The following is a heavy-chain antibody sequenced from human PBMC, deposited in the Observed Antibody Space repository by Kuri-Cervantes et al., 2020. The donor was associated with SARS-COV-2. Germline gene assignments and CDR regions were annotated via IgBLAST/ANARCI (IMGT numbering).Heavy chain of an antibody. Sequence: ASVKVSCKASGYTFTGYYMHWVRQAPGQGLEWMGWINPNSGGTNYAQKFQGRVTMTRDTSTSTAYMELRSLRSDDKAVYYCARDFSSGWYADIDAFDIWDQGTMVTVSS. CDR3: ARDFSSGWYADIDAFDI. V-gene: IGHV1-2*02. J-gene: IGHJ3*02. CDR2: INPNSGGT. D-gene: IGHD6-19*01. CDR1: GYTFTGYY.